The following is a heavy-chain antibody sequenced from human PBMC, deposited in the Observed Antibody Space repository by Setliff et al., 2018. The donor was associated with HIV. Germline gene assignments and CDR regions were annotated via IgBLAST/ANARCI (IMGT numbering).Heavy chain of an antibody. CDR3: AKTSGWTTIDY. J-gene: IGHJ4*02. Sequence: PGGSLRLSCVTSGFTFSNVWMSWVRQAPGKGLEWVSSISGSGNSAYYADSVKGRFTISRDDSKNTVYLQMNSLRAEDTAVYYCAKTSGWTTIDYWGQGTLVTVSS. D-gene: IGHD6-19*01. V-gene: IGHV3-23*01. CDR1: GFTFSNVW. CDR2: ISGSGNSA.